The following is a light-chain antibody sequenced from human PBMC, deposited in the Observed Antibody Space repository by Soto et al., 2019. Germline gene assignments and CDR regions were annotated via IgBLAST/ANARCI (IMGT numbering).Light chain of an antibody. CDR1: SSDVAAYNF. J-gene: IGLJ2*01. CDR3: SAYIHSNTVI. CDR2: EVI. V-gene: IGLV2-14*03. Sequence: QSALTQPASVSGSPGQSITISCTGTSSDVAAYNFVSWYQQHPGEVPKLMIYEVIKRPSGISDRFSGSKSGNTASLTISGLQAEDEADYYCSAYIHSNTVIFGGGTKLTVL.